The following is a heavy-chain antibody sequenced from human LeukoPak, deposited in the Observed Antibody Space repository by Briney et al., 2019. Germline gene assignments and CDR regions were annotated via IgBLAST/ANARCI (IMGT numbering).Heavy chain of an antibody. Sequence: ASVKVSCKASGYTFTGYYMHWVRQAPGQGLEWMGWINPNSGGTNYAQKFQGRVTMTRDTSISTAYMELSRLRSDDTAVYYCARDRPEYSSSWYSFDYWGQGTLVTVSS. CDR1: GYTFTGYY. V-gene: IGHV1-2*02. CDR2: INPNSGGT. D-gene: IGHD6-13*01. J-gene: IGHJ4*02. CDR3: ARDRPEYSSSWYSFDY.